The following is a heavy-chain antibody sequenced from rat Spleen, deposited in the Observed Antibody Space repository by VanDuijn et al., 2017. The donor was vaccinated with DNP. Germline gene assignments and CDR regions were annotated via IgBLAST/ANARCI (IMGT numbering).Heavy chain of an antibody. CDR3: ARLSGSRYYFDY. V-gene: IGHV5-58*01. J-gene: IGHJ2*01. CDR2: ISYEGSST. CDR1: GFTFNTYW. D-gene: IGHD5-1*01. Sequence: EVHLVETGGGLVQPGRSLKLSCVASGFTFNTYWMFWVRQAPGKGLEWITSISYEGSSTYYGDSVKGRFTISRDNAKSTLYLQMNSLRSEDTATYYCARLSGSRYYFDYWGQGVMVTVSS.